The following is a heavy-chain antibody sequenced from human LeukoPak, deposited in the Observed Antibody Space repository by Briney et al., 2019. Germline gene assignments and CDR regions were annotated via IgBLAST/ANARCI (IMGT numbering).Heavy chain of an antibody. V-gene: IGHV1-8*01. CDR3: TRGSSGRRDN. CDR2: MNHNSGNT. J-gene: IGHJ4*02. D-gene: IGHD6-19*01. Sequence: ASVKVSCKASGYTFTSCDINWVRQATGQGLEWMGWMNHNSGNTDYGQSFQGRITMTRDISMGTAYMELSNLTSEDTAIYYCTRGSSGRRDNWGQGTLVTVSA. CDR1: GYTFTSCD.